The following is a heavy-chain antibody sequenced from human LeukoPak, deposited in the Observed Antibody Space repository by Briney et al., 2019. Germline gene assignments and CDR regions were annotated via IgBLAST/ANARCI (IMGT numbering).Heavy chain of an antibody. V-gene: IGHV6-1*01. CDR2: ACYRSRSSW. CDR3: AREGDWAGTAC. CDR1: GDSVSSKSAC. Sequence: SQTPSLTCAISGDSVSSKSACLTWTRQSPSSGLDCVGQACYRSRSSWDYAPSLKNRISINADTSKNHYSLQLNSVTPEDAAVYYCAREGDWAGTACWGQGTLVAVSA. J-gene: IGHJ4*02. D-gene: IGHD2-21*02.